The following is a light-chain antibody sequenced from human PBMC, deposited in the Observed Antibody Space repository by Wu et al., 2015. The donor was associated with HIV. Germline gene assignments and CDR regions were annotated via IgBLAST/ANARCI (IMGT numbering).Light chain of an antibody. V-gene: IGKV3-11*01. CDR2: DAS. CDR1: QSVSGT. J-gene: IGKJ1*01. Sequence: EIVLTQSPATLSFSPGETATLSCRASQSVSGTLAWYQQRPGQAPRLLIYDASTRATGIPARFSGSGSVTDFTLTISSLEPEDFAVYYCQKYNTAPWTFGQGTKVEMK. CDR3: QKYNTAPWT.